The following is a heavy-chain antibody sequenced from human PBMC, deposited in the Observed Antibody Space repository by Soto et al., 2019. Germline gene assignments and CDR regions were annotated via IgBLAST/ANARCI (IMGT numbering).Heavy chain of an antibody. CDR3: ATAKLLLPWLFDY. J-gene: IGHJ4*02. CDR2: IYSGGST. V-gene: IGHV3-66*01. Sequence: EVQLVESGGGLVQPGGSLRLSCAASGFTVSSNYMNWVRQAPGKGLEWVSVIYSGGSTYYADSVKGRFIISRDDSKNTLFLQMNYLRAEDTAVYYCATAKLLLPWLFDYWGQGTLVTVSS. CDR1: GFTVSSNY. D-gene: IGHD2-15*01.